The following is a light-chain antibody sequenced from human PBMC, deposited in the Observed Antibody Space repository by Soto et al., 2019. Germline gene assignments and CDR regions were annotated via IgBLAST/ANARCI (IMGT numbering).Light chain of an antibody. CDR2: GAS. CDR1: QSVSSNY. Sequence: EIVLTQSPGTLSLSPGERATLSCRASQSVSSNYLAWYQQKPGQAPRLLIYGASSRATGIPDRFSGSGSGTDFTLTISRLETEDVAVYYCQQYDSSPWTFGRGTKVEIK. V-gene: IGKV3-20*01. CDR3: QQYDSSPWT. J-gene: IGKJ1*01.